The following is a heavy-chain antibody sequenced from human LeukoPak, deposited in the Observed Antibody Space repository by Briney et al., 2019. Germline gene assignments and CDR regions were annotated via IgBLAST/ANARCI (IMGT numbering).Heavy chain of an antibody. V-gene: IGHV4-39*07. J-gene: IGHJ4*02. CDR3: ARVPSGGDYFDY. Sequence: SETLSLTCTVSGGSISSSSYYWGWIRQPPGKGLEWIGSIYYSGSTYYNPSLKSRVTISVDTSKNQFSLKLSSVTAADTAVYYCARVPSGGDYFDYWGQGTLVTVSS. CDR1: GGSISSSSYY. D-gene: IGHD2-21*01. CDR2: IYYSGST.